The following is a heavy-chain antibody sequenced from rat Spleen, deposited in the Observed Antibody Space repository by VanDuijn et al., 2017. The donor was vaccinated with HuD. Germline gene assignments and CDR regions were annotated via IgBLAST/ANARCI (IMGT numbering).Heavy chain of an antibody. D-gene: IGHD1-11*01. J-gene: IGHJ2*01. Sequence: EVQLVESGGGLVQPGRSLKLSCAASGFTFSDYYMAWVRQAPKKGLEWVASISYEGSSTYYGDSVKGRFTISRDNAKSTLYLQMNSLRSEDTATYYCARREGDYWGQGVMVTVSS. CDR1: GFTFSDYY. CDR3: ARREGDY. CDR2: ISYEGSST. V-gene: IGHV5-22*01.